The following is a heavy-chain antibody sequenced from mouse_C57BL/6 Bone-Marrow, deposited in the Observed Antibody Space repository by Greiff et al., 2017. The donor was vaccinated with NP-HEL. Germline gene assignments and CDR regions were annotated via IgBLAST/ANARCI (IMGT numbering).Heavy chain of an antibody. V-gene: IGHV1-69*01. D-gene: IGHD4-1*01. Sequence: QVQLKQSGAELVMPGASVKLSCKASGYTFTSYWMHWVKQRPGQGLEWIGEIDPSDSYTNYNQKFKGKSTLTVDKSSSTAYMQLSSLTSEDSAVYYCARELGPFFDYWGQGTTLTVSS. J-gene: IGHJ2*01. CDR2: IDPSDSYT. CDR3: ARELGPFFDY. CDR1: GYTFTSYW.